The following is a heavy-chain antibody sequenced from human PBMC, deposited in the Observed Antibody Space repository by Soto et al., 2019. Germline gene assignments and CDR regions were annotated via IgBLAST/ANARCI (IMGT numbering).Heavy chain of an antibody. CDR3: AREAYSYGAKYYFDY. J-gene: IGHJ4*02. CDR2: IYYSGST. V-gene: IGHV4-30-4*01. D-gene: IGHD5-18*01. Sequence: PSETLSLTCTVSGDSISSGDYYWSWIRQPPGKGLEWIGYIYYSGSTYYNPSLKSRVTISVDTSKNQFSLKLSSVTAADTAVYYCAREAYSYGAKYYFDYWGQGTLVTVSS. CDR1: GDSISSGDYY.